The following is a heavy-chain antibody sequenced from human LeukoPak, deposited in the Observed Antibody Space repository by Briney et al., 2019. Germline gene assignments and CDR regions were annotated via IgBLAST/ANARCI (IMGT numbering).Heavy chain of an antibody. Sequence: SETLSLTCSVSGGSISSFYWNWIRKPPGKGLEWIGYIYYTGSTKSNPSLKSRVTISVDTSKNQFSLKVSSVTAADTAIYYCARGRYGDYVDFDYWGQGTLVTVSS. V-gene: IGHV4-59*01. CDR2: IYYTGST. J-gene: IGHJ4*02. CDR1: GGSISSFY. D-gene: IGHD4-17*01. CDR3: ARGRYGDYVDFDY.